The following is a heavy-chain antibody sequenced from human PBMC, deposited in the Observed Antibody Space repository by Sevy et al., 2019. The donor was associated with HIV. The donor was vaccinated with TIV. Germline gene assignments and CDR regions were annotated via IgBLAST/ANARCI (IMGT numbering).Heavy chain of an antibody. CDR2: IIPILGIA. CDR3: ARNRDTAMVTAFDI. Sequence: ASVKVSCKASGGTFSSYAISWVRQAPGQGLEWMGGIIPILGIANYAQKFQGRVTITADKSTSTAYMELSSLRSEDTAVYYCARNRDTAMVTAFDIWAKGQWSPSPQ. V-gene: IGHV1-69*10. J-gene: IGHJ3*02. D-gene: IGHD5-18*01. CDR1: GGTFSSYA.